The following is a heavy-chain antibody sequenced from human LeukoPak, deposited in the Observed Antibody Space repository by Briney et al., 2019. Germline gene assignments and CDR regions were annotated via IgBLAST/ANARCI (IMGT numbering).Heavy chain of an antibody. Sequence: SVKVSCKASGYTFTSYYMHWVRQAPGQGLEWMGGIIPIFGTANYAQKFQGRVTITADESTSTAYMELSSLRSEDTAVYYCARVDEYYDSSGRTYYYYGMDVWGQGTTVTVSS. CDR1: GYTFTSYY. V-gene: IGHV1-69*13. CDR2: IIPIFGTA. J-gene: IGHJ6*02. D-gene: IGHD3-22*01. CDR3: ARVDEYYDSSGRTYYYYGMDV.